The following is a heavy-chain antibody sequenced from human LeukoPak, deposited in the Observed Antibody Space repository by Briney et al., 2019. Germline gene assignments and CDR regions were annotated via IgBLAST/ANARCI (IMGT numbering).Heavy chain of an antibody. J-gene: IGHJ4*02. Sequence: KPSETLSLTCTVSGGSIGSYYWCWIRQPPGKGLEWIGYIYYSGSTNYNLYLKSRVTISVDTSKNQFSLKLSSVTAADTAVYYCARSPGYYFDYWGQGTLVTVSS. CDR3: ARSPGYYFDY. CDR1: GGSIGSYY. V-gene: IGHV4-59*08. CDR2: IYYSGST.